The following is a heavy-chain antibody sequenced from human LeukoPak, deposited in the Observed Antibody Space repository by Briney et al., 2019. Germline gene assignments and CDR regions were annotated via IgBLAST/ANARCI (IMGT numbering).Heavy chain of an antibody. Sequence: SETLSLTCTVSGGSITNYYWSWIRQPPGKGLECIGYIYYSGSTNYNPSLKSRVTISLHTSKNQFSLKLNSVAAADTAVYYCARGVPYGPSYEFFDYWGQGTLVTVSS. D-gene: IGHD3-10*01. CDR1: GGSITNYY. V-gene: IGHV4-59*01. J-gene: IGHJ4*02. CDR2: IYYSGST. CDR3: ARGVPYGPSYEFFDY.